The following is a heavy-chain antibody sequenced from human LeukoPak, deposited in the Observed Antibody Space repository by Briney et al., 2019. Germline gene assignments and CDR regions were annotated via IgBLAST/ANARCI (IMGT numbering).Heavy chain of an antibody. V-gene: IGHV3-30*02. D-gene: IGHD1-26*01. CDR2: IRFDGSNK. CDR3: VKGLYSGTYSAFDI. J-gene: IGHJ3*02. CDR1: GFTFSNYG. Sequence: GGSLRLSCAASGFTFSNYGMHWVRQVPGKGLEWVAFIRFDGSNKYYADSVKGRFTISRDNSKNTLFLQMNGLRSDDTAVYYCVKGLYSGTYSAFDIWGQGTMVTVSS.